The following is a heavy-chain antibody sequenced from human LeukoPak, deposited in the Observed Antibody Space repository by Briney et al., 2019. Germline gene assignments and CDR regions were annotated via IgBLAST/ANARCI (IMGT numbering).Heavy chain of an antibody. Sequence: PSETLSLTCTVSDGSISSYYWSWIRQPPGKGLEWIGYIYYSGSTNYNPSVKSRVTISVDTSKNQFSLKLSSVTAADTAVYYCARRLGAMNPFDYWGQGTLVTVSS. CDR1: DGSISSYY. V-gene: IGHV4-59*08. CDR3: ARRLGAMNPFDY. CDR2: IYYSGST. J-gene: IGHJ4*02. D-gene: IGHD5-12*01.